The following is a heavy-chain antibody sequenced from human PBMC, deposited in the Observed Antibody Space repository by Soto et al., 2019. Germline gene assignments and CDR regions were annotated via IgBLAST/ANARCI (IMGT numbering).Heavy chain of an antibody. CDR3: ARASLGYSYGYVGLGPDY. CDR2: ISYDGSNK. Sequence: GGSLRLSCAASGFTFSSYAMHWVRQAPGKGLEWVAVISYDGSNKYYADSVKGRFTISRDNSKNTLYLQMNSLRAEDTAVYYCARASLGYSYGYVGLGPDYWGQGTLVTVSS. CDR1: GFTFSSYA. J-gene: IGHJ4*02. V-gene: IGHV3-30-3*01. D-gene: IGHD5-18*01.